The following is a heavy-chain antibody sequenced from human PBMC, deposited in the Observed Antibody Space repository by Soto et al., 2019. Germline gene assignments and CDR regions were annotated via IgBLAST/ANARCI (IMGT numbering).Heavy chain of an antibody. CDR3: ARVVGNYDYFDY. CDR2: INSDGSST. CDR1: GFTFSSYW. V-gene: IGHV3-74*01. D-gene: IGHD1-7*01. Sequence: EVQLVESGGGLVQPGGSLRLSCAASGFTFSSYWMHWVRQALGKGLVWVSRINSDGSSTSYADSVKGRFTISRDNAKNTLYLQMNSLRAEDTAVYYCARVVGNYDYFDYWGQGTLVTVSS. J-gene: IGHJ4*02.